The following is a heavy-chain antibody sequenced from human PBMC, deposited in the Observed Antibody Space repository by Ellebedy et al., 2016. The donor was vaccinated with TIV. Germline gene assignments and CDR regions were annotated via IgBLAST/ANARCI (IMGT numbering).Heavy chain of an antibody. Sequence: AASVTVSCKTSGYTFTGYYMHWVRQPSGQGLEWMGWINPNSGGTDYEQKFQGRATMTRDTYISNAYLELNRLRSDDTAVYYCARLGSAAAPTPGRPGDWGQGTLVTVSS. J-gene: IGHJ4*02. CDR3: ARLGSAAAPTPGRPGD. D-gene: IGHD6-25*01. CDR1: GYTFTGYY. CDR2: INPNSGGT. V-gene: IGHV1-2*02.